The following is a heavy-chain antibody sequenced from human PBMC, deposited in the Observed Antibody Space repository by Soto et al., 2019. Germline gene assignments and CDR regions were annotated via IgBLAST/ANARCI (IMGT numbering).Heavy chain of an antibody. Sequence: EVQLVESGGDLVQSGGSLRLSCAASGFTFSSFWMHWVRQAPGEGLVWVSRINGDGSGTNYADFVEGRFTISRDNAKNTLYLQMSSLRAEDTAVYYCRRDYGEPGSTNAFDIWGQGTVVTVSS. CDR2: INGDGSGT. J-gene: IGHJ3*02. CDR3: RRDYGEPGSTNAFDI. D-gene: IGHD3-10*01. CDR1: GFTFSSFW. V-gene: IGHV3-74*01.